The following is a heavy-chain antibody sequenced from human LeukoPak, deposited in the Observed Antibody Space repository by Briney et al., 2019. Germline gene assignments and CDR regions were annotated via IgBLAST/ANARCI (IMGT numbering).Heavy chain of an antibody. V-gene: IGHV3-33*01. J-gene: IGHJ5*02. CDR3: ARDYDIPERGFDP. Sequence: GGSLRLSCVASGFTFSSYAMHWARQAPGKGLEWVAVIWYDGNNKYYADSVKGRFIISRDNSKNTLYLQMTSLRVEDTAIYYCARDYDIPERGFDPWGQGTLVTVSS. CDR1: GFTFSSYA. D-gene: IGHD3-9*01. CDR2: IWYDGNNK.